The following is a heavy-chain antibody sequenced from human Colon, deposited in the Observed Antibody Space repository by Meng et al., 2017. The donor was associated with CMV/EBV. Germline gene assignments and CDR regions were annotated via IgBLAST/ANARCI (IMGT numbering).Heavy chain of an antibody. J-gene: IGHJ4*02. CDR1: GYTFTSYA. D-gene: IGHD6-19*01. CDR3: ARGRAVAAPYYFDY. V-gene: IGHV1-3*01. CDR2: INAGNGNT. Sequence: ACGYTFTSYAMHWVRQAPGQRLEWMGWINAGNGNTKYSQKFQGRVTITRDTSASTAYMELSSLRSEDTAVYYCARGRAVAAPYYFDYWGQGTLVTVSS.